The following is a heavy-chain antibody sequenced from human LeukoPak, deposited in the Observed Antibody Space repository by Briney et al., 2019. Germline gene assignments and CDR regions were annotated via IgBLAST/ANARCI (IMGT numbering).Heavy chain of an antibody. Sequence: SETLSLTCTVSGGSISSYYWSWIRQPPGKGLEGVGYIYYSGSTNYNPSLKSRVTISVDTSKNQFSLKLSSVTAADTAVYYCARVMGVTAKYYFDYWGQGTLVTVSS. CDR3: ARVMGVTAKYYFDY. V-gene: IGHV4-59*01. CDR2: IYYSGST. J-gene: IGHJ4*02. CDR1: GGSISSYY. D-gene: IGHD2-21*02.